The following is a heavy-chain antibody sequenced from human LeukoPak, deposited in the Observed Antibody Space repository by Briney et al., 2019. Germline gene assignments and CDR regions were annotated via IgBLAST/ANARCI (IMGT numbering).Heavy chain of an antibody. CDR2: IFYSEST. CDR1: GASISNYY. V-gene: IGHV4-59*08. CDR3: ARHWYDSSGVYQFDY. Sequence: SETLSLTCTVSGASISNYYWSWIRQPPGKGLEWIGYIFYSESTSLNPSLESRVTISVDTSKNQFSLRLTSVTAADTAVYYCARHWYDSSGVYQFDYWGQGTLVTVSS. J-gene: IGHJ4*02. D-gene: IGHD3-22*01.